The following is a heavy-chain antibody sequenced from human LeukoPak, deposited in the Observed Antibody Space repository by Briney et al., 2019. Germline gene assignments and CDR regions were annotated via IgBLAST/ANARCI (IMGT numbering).Heavy chain of an antibody. CDR2: TNRHWSST. V-gene: IGHV3-74*01. D-gene: IGHD1-26*01. CDR1: GFTLSSYW. Sequence: GGSLRLSCAASGFTLSSYWIHWVRQGPGKGRVGVSRTNRHWSSTSSEDSVKGPFSISRDNAKNTLYLQMNSLRAEDTATYYCAREGGTSFDTWGQGTLVSVSS. CDR3: AREGGTSFDT. J-gene: IGHJ5*02.